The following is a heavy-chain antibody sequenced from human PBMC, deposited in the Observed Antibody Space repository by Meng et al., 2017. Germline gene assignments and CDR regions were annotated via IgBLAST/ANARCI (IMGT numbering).Heavy chain of an antibody. D-gene: IGHD6-19*01. CDR1: GFTFSSYS. CDR2: ISSSSSYI. CDR3: AGSSGIAVAGGGY. V-gene: IGHV3-21*01. Sequence: ESLKISCAASGFTFSSYSMNWVRQAPGKGLEWVSSISSSSSYIYYADSVKGQFTISRDNAKNSLYLQMNSLRAEDTAVYYCAGSSGIAVAGGGYWGQGTLVTVSS. J-gene: IGHJ4*02.